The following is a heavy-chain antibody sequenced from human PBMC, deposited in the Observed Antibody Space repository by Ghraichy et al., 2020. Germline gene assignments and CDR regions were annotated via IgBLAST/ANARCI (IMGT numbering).Heavy chain of an antibody. CDR2: INHSGST. J-gene: IGHJ4*02. CDR1: GGSFSGYY. D-gene: IGHD2-15*01. V-gene: IGHV4-34*01. CDR3: ARGIIKVVAARALWDY. Sequence: SETLSLTCAVYGGSFSGYYWSWIRQPPGKGLEWIGEINHSGSTNYNPSLKSRVTISVDTSKNQFSLKLSSVTAADTAVYYCARGIIKVVAARALWDYWGQGTLVTVSS.